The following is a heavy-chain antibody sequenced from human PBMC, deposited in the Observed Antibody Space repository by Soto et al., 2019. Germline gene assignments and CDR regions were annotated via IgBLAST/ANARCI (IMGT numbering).Heavy chain of an antibody. V-gene: IGHV3-21*01. Sequence: DVNLVESGGGLVKPGGSLRLSCAGSGFMFNVYRMTWVRQAPGKGLEWVSCISSDSSQKFYADSVKGRFTISRENARNALHLHMDSLRPEDTGVYYCARIIGARGSASDFWGQGTLVTVSP. J-gene: IGHJ4*02. CDR2: ISSDSSQK. CDR3: ARIIGARGSASDF. CDR1: GFMFNVYR.